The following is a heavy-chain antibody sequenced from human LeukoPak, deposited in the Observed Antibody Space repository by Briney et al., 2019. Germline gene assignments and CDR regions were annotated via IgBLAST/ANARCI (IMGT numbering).Heavy chain of an antibody. D-gene: IGHD1-14*01. Sequence: PGGSLRLSCAVSGFTFSDTYMTWIRQAPGKGLESLSYISPSGTDISYADSVKGRFTISRDNAKNSLYLQMNSLSVEDTAVYYCTRDPRNLDYWGQGTLVTVSS. CDR2: ISPSGTDI. J-gene: IGHJ4*02. V-gene: IGHV3-11*01. CDR1: GFTFSDTY. CDR3: TRDPRNLDY.